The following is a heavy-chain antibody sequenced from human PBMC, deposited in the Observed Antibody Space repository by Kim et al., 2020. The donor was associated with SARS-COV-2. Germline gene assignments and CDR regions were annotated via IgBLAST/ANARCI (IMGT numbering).Heavy chain of an antibody. J-gene: IGHJ4*02. CDR3: ARRGYSDY. V-gene: IGHV3-53*01. CDR2: T. D-gene: IGHD3-10*01. Sequence: TDYADSVKGRFTVSRDNSKNTLSLQMSSLGAEDTAVYYCARRGYSDYWGQGTLVTVSS.